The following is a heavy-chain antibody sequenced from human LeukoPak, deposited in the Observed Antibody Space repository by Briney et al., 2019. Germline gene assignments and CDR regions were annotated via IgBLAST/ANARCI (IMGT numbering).Heavy chain of an antibody. Sequence: SETLSLTCSVSGGSISSNYWSWIRQPAGKGLGWIWRIYTSGSTKYNPSLKSRVTMSVDTSKNQFSLKLSSVTSTDTAVYYCAREWNPSGWVDYFDSWGQGTLVTVSS. CDR1: GGSISSNY. J-gene: IGHJ4*02. CDR3: AREWNPSGWVDYFDS. V-gene: IGHV4-4*07. D-gene: IGHD1-1*01. CDR2: IYTSGST.